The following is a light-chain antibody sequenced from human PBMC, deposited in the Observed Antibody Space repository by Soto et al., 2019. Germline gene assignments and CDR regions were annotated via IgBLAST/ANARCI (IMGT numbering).Light chain of an antibody. CDR3: QQYKDYEYT. J-gene: IGKJ2*01. Sequence: DIQMTQSPSTLSASVGDRVIITCRASQTVERWMAWYQQKPGKAPKLLISDVSTLERGVPSRFSGSGSATEFTLTISGLQPDDFATYYCQQYKDYEYTFGQGTKVESK. V-gene: IGKV1-5*01. CDR2: DVS. CDR1: QTVERW.